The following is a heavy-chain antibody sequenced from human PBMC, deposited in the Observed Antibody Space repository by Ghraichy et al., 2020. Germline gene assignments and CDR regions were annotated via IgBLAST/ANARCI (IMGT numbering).Heavy chain of an antibody. CDR3: ASNSLLAYCGGDCPPGDYYYYMDV. D-gene: IGHD2-21*01. V-gene: IGHV4-34*01. Sequence: SETLSLTCAVYGGSFSGYYWSWIRQPPGKGLEWIGEINHSGSTNYNPSLKSRVTISVDTSKNQFSLKLSSVTAADTAVYYCASNSLLAYCGGDCPPGDYYYYMDVWGKGTTVTVSS. CDR2: INHSGST. CDR1: GGSFSGYY. J-gene: IGHJ6*03.